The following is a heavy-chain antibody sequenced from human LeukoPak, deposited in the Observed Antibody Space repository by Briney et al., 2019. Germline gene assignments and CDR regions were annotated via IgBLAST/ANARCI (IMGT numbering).Heavy chain of an antibody. Sequence: GASVKVSCKPSGYTLTNYNISWVRQAPGQGLEWMGWINTYKGDTLYAQKLQGRVTMTADTSTNTAYMELRSLRFDDTAVYYCAREFGHCYGDNCFYFFDCWGQGTLVTVSS. J-gene: IGHJ4*02. CDR1: GYTLTNYN. D-gene: IGHD4-23*01. CDR3: AREFGHCYGDNCFYFFDC. V-gene: IGHV1-18*01. CDR2: INTYKGDT.